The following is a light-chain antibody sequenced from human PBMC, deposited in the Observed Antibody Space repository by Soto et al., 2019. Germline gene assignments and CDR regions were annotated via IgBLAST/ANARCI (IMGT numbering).Light chain of an antibody. J-gene: IGKJ1*01. V-gene: IGKV3-20*01. CDR3: QQYVSSVT. CDR1: QSVDSSF. Sequence: EIVLTQSPGSLSLSPGERATLSCRASQSVDSSFFAWYQKKPGQAPRLLIYGASKRATGIPDRFSGSGSGTYFTLTISRLAPEDFAVYYCQQYVSSVTFGQGTKVEIK. CDR2: GAS.